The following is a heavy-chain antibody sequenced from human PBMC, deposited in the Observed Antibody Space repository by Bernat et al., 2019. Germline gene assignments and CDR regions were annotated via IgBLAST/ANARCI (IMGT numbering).Heavy chain of an antibody. V-gene: IGHV4-39*01. D-gene: IGHD2-15*01. CDR3: ARRAFMLNIVVGAFDY. J-gene: IGHJ4*02. Sequence: QLQLQESGPGLVKPSETLSLTCTVSGGSISSSSYYWGWIRQPPGKGLEWIGSIYYSRSTYYNPSLKSRVTISVDTSKNQFSLKLSSVTAADTAVYYCARRAFMLNIVVGAFDYWGQGTLVTVSS. CDR1: GGSISSSSYY. CDR2: IYYSRST.